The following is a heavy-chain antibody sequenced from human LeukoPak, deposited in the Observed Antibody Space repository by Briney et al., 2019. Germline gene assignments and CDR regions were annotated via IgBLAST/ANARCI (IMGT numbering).Heavy chain of an antibody. D-gene: IGHD2-2*01. V-gene: IGHV1-69*05. Sequence: GASVKVSCKASGGTFSSYAISWVRQAPGQGLEWMGGIIPIFGTANYAQTFQGRVTITTDESTSTAYMELSSLRSEDTAVYYCARDIGGSSTSRGIFQHWGQGTLVTVSS. CDR2: IIPIFGTA. CDR1: GGTFSSYA. CDR3: ARDIGGSSTSRGIFQH. J-gene: IGHJ1*01.